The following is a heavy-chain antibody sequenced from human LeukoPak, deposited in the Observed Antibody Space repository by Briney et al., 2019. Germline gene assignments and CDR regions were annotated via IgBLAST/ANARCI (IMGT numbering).Heavy chain of an antibody. D-gene: IGHD6-19*01. CDR1: GFTFSSYA. CDR2: VSGSGGGT. J-gene: IGHJ4*02. CDR3: AKETYSSGWHYFDY. V-gene: IGHV3-23*01. Sequence: PGGTLRLSCAVSGFTFSSYAMNWVRQAPGKGVEWGLTVSGSGGGTYYTDSVKGRFTISRDNSKNTLYLQMNGLRAEGTALYFCAKETYSSGWHYFDYWGKGTLVTVS.